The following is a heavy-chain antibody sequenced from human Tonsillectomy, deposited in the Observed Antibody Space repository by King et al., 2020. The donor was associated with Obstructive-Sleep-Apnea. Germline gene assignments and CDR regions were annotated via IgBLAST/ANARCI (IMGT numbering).Heavy chain of an antibody. V-gene: IGHV4-31*03. J-gene: IGHJ2*01. CDR1: GGSISCGGYY. CDR3: ARRYYYDSSGHYWYFDL. Sequence: QLQESGPGLVKPSQTLSLTCTVSGGSISCGGYYWSWIRQHPGKVLEWIGYIYYSGSTYYNPSLKSRVTISVDTSKNQFSLKLSSVTAADTAVYYCARRYYYDSSGHYWYFDLWGRGTLVTVSS. CDR2: IYYSGST. D-gene: IGHD3-22*01.